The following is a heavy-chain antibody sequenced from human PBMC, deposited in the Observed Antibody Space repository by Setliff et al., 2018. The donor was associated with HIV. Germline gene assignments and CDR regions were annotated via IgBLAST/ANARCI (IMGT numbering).Heavy chain of an antibody. V-gene: IGHV3-7*03. CDR1: AFTFNDHW. Sequence: PGGSLRLSCAASAFTFNDHWMSWVRQAPGKGLEWVANIKKDGSEKNLVDSVKGRFSISRDNAQNTVFLKMDSMRVEDTAVYYCVVGHYRSSSGWGQGTMVTVSS. D-gene: IGHD2-15*01. CDR3: VVGHYRSSSG. CDR2: IKKDGSEK. J-gene: IGHJ4*02.